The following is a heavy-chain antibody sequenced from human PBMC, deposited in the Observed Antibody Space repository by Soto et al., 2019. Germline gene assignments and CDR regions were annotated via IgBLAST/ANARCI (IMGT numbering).Heavy chain of an antibody. CDR2: ISDYNGNT. Sequence: QVQLVQSGAEVKKPGASVKVSCKASGYIFTTYGISWVRQAPGQGLEWMGWISDYNGNTNYEKKFQGRVTMTTDTSTRTAYMELKSLRSDDTAVYYCAREGYYSGSESYSPPRYYGMDVWGQGTTVTVS. CDR1: GYIFTTYG. J-gene: IGHJ6*02. D-gene: IGHD3-10*01. V-gene: IGHV1-18*01. CDR3: AREGYYSGSESYSPPRYYGMDV.